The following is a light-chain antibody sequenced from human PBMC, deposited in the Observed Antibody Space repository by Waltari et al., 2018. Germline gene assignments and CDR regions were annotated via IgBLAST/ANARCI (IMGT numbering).Light chain of an antibody. Sequence: QSALTQPASLSASPGQSITIPCTGPTSDVGVGNFVSWYQQYPGKVPKLLIYDVTNRPSGVSNRFSGSKSGSTASLTISGLQAEDEADYYCSSYRSSSTLVVFGGGTKLIVL. J-gene: IGLJ2*01. CDR3: SSYRSSSTLVV. V-gene: IGLV2-14*03. CDR1: TSDVGVGNF. CDR2: DVT.